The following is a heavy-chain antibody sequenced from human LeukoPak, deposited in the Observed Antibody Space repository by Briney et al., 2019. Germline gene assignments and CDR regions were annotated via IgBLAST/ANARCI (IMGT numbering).Heavy chain of an antibody. D-gene: IGHD5-12*01. Sequence: SETLSLTCTVSGGSISSYYWSWLRQPPGKGLEWIGYIYYSGSTNYNPSLKSRVTISVDTSKNQFSLKMTSVTAADTAVYYCARQNGGYGRGFDPYNWFAPWGQGTLVTVSS. CDR1: GGSISSYY. CDR2: IYYSGST. J-gene: IGHJ5*02. V-gene: IGHV4-59*01. CDR3: ARQNGGYGRGFDPYNWFAP.